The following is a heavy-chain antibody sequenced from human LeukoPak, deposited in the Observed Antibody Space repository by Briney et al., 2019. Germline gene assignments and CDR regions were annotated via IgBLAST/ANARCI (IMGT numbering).Heavy chain of an antibody. CDR2: ISGSGGST. CDR1: GFTFSSYA. J-gene: IGHJ5*02. Sequence: GGSLRLSCAASGFTFSSYAMSWVRQAPGKGLEWVSAISGSGGSTYYADSVRGRFTISRDNSKNTLYLQMNSLRAEDTAVYYCAKDRRRIQLWAWGQGTLVTVSS. V-gene: IGHV3-23*01. D-gene: IGHD5-18*01. CDR3: AKDRRRIQLWA.